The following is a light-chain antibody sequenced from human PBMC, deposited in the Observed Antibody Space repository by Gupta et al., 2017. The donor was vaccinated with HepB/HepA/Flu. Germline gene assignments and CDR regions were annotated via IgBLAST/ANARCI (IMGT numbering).Light chain of an antibody. V-gene: IGKV3-11*01. J-gene: IGKJ2*03. CDR3: HQRSTLLS. CDR1: QSVSSY. Sequence: EIVLTQSPATLSLSPGERATLSCRDSQSVSSYLAWYQQKPGQAPRLIIYDASNRDTGITARFSGCGEQKDFTPTSSRREHEACDVYYGHQRSTLLSFGQGTXLDIK. CDR2: DAS.